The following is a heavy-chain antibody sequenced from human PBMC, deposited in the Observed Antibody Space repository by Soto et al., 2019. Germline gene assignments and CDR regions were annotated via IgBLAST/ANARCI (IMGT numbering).Heavy chain of an antibody. CDR1: GGSISSSSYY. D-gene: IGHD5-18*01. CDR2: IYYSGST. Sequence: QLQLQESGPGLVKPSETLSLTCTVSGGSISSSSYYWGWIRQPPGKGLEWIGSIYYSGSTYYNPSLKRRVTISVDTSKNQCSLKLSSVTAADTAVYYCARRRIQLSGNWFDPWGQGTLVTVSS. V-gene: IGHV4-39*01. CDR3: ARRRIQLSGNWFDP. J-gene: IGHJ5*02.